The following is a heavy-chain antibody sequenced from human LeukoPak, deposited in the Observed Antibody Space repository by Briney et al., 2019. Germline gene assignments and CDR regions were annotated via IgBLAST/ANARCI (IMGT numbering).Heavy chain of an antibody. CDR3: ARGYYDITHYYYMDV. Sequence: ASVKVSCKASGYTFTSYAMHWVRQAPGQRLEWMGWINAGNGNTKYSQEFQGRVTITRDTSASTAYMELSSLRSEDMAVYYCARGYYDITHYYYMDVWGKGTTVTVSS. V-gene: IGHV1-3*03. CDR1: GYTFTSYA. CDR2: INAGNGNT. J-gene: IGHJ6*03. D-gene: IGHD3-22*01.